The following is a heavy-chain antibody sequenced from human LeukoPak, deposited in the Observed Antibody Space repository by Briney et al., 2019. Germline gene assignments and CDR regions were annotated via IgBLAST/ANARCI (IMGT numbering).Heavy chain of an antibody. D-gene: IGHD3-22*01. J-gene: IGHJ3*02. CDR2: IKQDGSEK. CDR1: GFTSSSYW. Sequence: PGGSLRLSCAVSGFTSSSYWMSWVRQAPGKGLEWVANIKQDGSEKYYVDSVKGRFTISRDNAKHSLYLQMNSLRAEDTAFYYRAGGGGGQRGFYYGSAFDIWGQGTMVTVSS. CDR3: AGGGGGQRGFYYGSAFDI. V-gene: IGHV3-7*01.